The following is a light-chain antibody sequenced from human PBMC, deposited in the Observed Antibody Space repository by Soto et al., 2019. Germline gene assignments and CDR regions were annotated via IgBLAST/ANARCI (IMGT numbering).Light chain of an antibody. Sequence: EIVLTQSPGTLSLSPGERATLSCRASQSVSSSYLAWYQQKPGQAPRLLIYGASSRATGIPDRFSGSGSGTDFTLNISRLEPEDFAVYYCQQYGSSHPLTFGGGTKVEIK. CDR2: GAS. V-gene: IGKV3-20*01. J-gene: IGKJ4*01. CDR3: QQYGSSHPLT. CDR1: QSVSSSY.